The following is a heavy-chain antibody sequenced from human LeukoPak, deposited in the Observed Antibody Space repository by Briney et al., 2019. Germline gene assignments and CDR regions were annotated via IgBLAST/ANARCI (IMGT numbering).Heavy chain of an antibody. D-gene: IGHD3-10*01. CDR1: GFTFSSYG. V-gene: IGHV3-NL1*01. J-gene: IGHJ3*02. CDR3: ARTITMARVDI. CDR2: IYTDGST. Sequence: PGRSLRLSCAASGFTFSSYGMHWVRQAPGKGLEWVSVIYTDGSTYQSDTVKGRFTISRDDSKNALYLQMNSLRAEDTAVYYCARTITMARVDIWGQGTMVTVSS.